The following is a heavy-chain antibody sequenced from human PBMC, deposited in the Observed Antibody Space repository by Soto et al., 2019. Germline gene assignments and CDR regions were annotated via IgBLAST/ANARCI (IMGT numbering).Heavy chain of an antibody. CDR3: AKDSARDGYNPYYFDY. Sequence: PGGSLRLSCTASGFTFSSYGMHWVRQAPGKKLEWVSGIRADRSTKYYADSVKGRFTISRDNSKNTVYLQMNSLRAEDTAIYYCAKDSARDGYNPYYFDYRGRGTLVTVSS. J-gene: IGHJ4*01. D-gene: IGHD5-12*01. V-gene: IGHV3-30*02. CDR1: GFTFSSYG. CDR2: IRADRSTK.